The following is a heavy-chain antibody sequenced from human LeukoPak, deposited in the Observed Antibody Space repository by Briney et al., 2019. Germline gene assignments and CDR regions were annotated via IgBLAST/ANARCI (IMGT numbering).Heavy chain of an antibody. CDR3: AKGPGVASLIVDALDM. CDR1: GFTFSSYA. D-gene: IGHD1-26*01. J-gene: IGHJ3*02. V-gene: IGHV3-30*04. CDR2: ISYDGDEK. Sequence: PGGSLRLSCAASGFTFSSYAMHWVRQAPGRGLEWVTIISYDGDEKYYADSVRGRFTVSRDDSKNTLFLQMSSLRAEDMAFYYCAKGPGVASLIVDALDMWGQGTMVTV.